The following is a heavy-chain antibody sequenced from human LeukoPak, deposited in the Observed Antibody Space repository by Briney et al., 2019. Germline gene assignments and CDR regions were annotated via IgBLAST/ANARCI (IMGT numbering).Heavy chain of an antibody. Sequence: GRSLRLSCAVSGFNFDDYAMHWVRQAPGRGLEWVSGINWKTGNGIYADSVKGRFTISRDNAMNSLYLQMNSLRAEDTATYYCARGIAAAGRILDPWGQGTLVPVSS. CDR1: GFNFDDYA. D-gene: IGHD6-13*01. V-gene: IGHV3-9*01. CDR2: INWKTGNG. J-gene: IGHJ5*02. CDR3: ARGIAAAGRILDP.